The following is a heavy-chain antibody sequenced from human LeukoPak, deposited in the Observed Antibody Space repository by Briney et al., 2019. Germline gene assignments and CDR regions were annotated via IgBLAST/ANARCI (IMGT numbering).Heavy chain of an antibody. Sequence: ASVKVPCKASGYTFTSYGISWVRQAPGQGLEWMGWISAYNGNTNYAQKLQGRVTMTTDTSTSTAYMELRSLRSDDTAVYYCARDLGYDFWSGYDRGDYWGQGTLVTVSS. J-gene: IGHJ4*02. V-gene: IGHV1-18*01. CDR1: GYTFTSYG. CDR3: ARDLGYDFWSGYDRGDY. CDR2: ISAYNGNT. D-gene: IGHD3-3*01.